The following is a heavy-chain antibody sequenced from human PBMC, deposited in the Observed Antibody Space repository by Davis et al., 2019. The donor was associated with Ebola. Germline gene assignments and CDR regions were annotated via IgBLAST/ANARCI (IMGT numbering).Heavy chain of an antibody. CDR1: GFTFSSSS. CDR2: ISAGSGTS. CDR3: VKGGPGVWGLVPLEY. J-gene: IGHJ4*02. V-gene: IGHV3-23*01. Sequence: GESLKISCAASGFTFSSSSMTWVRQAPGKGLEWVSTISAGSGTSYYADSVKGRFTISRDNSKNTLYVQMDSLGSEDTGIYYCVKGGPGVWGLVPLEYWGQGTLVTVSS. D-gene: IGHD2-8*02.